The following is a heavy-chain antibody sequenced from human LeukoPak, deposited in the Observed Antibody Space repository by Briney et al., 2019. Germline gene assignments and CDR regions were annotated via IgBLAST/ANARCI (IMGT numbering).Heavy chain of an antibody. CDR1: GFTCKSYT. CDR2: ISGNGVLT. Sequence: AGGSLRLSCAASGFTCKSYTMAWVRQAPGKGLEWVAGISGNGVLTYYADSVKGRFTVSRDNSKNTMDLHLNSVRAEDTAMYYCANSQGTIFGVVDYWGQGTLVTVSS. D-gene: IGHD3-3*01. CDR3: ANSQGTIFGVVDY. J-gene: IGHJ4*02. V-gene: IGHV3-23*01.